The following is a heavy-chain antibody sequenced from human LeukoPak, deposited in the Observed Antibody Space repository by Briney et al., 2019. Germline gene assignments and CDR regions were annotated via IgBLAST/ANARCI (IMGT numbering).Heavy chain of an antibody. Sequence: GSLRLSCAASGFTFSGYSMSWVRQAPGKGLEWVSSISSSSSYIYYADSVKGRFTISRDNAKNSLYLQMNSLRAEDTAVYYCVTAAGLGVYYFDYWGQGTLVTVSS. D-gene: IGHD6-13*01. V-gene: IGHV3-21*01. CDR1: GFTFSGYS. CDR3: VTAAGLGVYYFDY. CDR2: ISSSSSYI. J-gene: IGHJ4*02.